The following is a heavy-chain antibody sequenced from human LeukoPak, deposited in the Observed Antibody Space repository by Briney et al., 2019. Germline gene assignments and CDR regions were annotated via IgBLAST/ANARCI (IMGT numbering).Heavy chain of an antibody. J-gene: IGHJ5*02. CDR3: ARVRGSGGYYNHWFDP. Sequence: AASVKVSCKASGYTFTGYYMHWVRQAPGQGLEWMGWINPNSGGTNYAQKFQGRVTMTRDTSISTAYMELSRLRSDDTAVYYCARVRGSGGYYNHWFDPWGQGTLVTVSS. V-gene: IGHV1-2*02. CDR1: GYTFTGYY. CDR2: INPNSGGT. D-gene: IGHD3-10*01.